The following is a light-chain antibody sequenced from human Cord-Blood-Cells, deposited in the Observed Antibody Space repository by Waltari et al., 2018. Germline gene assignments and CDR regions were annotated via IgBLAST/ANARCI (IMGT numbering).Light chain of an antibody. CDR2: KAS. CDR1: KSISSW. CDR3: QQYNSYS. J-gene: IGKJ1*01. V-gene: IGKV1-5*03. Sequence: DIQMTQSPSTLSASVGDRVTITCRASKSISSWLAWYQQKPGKAPKLLIYKASSLESGFPSRFSGSGSGTEFTLTISSLQPDDFATYYCQQYNSYSFGQGTKVEIK.